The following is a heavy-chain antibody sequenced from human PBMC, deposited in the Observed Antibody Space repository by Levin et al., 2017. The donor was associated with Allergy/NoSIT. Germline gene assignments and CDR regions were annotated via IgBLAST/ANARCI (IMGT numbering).Heavy chain of an antibody. CDR1: GFTFDDYA. CDR2: ISWNSGSI. CDR3: AKDMVEGDSSAYYYGMDV. V-gene: IGHV3-9*01. J-gene: IGHJ6*02. Sequence: SLKISCAASGFTFDDYAMHWVRQAPGKGLEWVSGISWNSGSIGYADSVKGRFTISRDNAKNSLYLQMNSLRAEDTALYYCAKDMVEGDSSAYYYGMDVWGQGTTVTVSS. D-gene: IGHD3-22*01.